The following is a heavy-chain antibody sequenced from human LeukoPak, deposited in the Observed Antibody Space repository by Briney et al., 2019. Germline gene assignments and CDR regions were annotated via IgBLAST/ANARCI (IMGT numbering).Heavy chain of an antibody. J-gene: IGHJ4*02. Sequence: ASVKVSCKASGYTFTSYGISWVRQAPGQGLEWMGWISGYNGNTNYAQNLQGRVTMTTDTSTSTVYMELRSLRSDGTAVYHCARHSPNVLLWFGPDYWGQGTLVTVSS. CDR3: ARHSPNVLLWFGPDY. D-gene: IGHD3-10*01. CDR1: GYTFTSYG. CDR2: ISGYNGNT. V-gene: IGHV1-18*01.